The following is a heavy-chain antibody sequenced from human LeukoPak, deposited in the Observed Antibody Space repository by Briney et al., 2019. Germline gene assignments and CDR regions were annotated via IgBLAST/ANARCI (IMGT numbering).Heavy chain of an antibody. CDR1: GFTFSSYA. Sequence: PGGSLRLSCAASGFTFSSYAMNWVRQAPGKGLEWVSTISGTGGSTYYADSVKGRFTISRDNSKNTLYLQMNSLRAEDTAVYYCAKNVLTVTTQPFAFDIWGQGTMVTVSS. D-gene: IGHD4-17*01. V-gene: IGHV3-23*01. CDR3: AKNVLTVTTQPFAFDI. CDR2: ISGTGGST. J-gene: IGHJ3*02.